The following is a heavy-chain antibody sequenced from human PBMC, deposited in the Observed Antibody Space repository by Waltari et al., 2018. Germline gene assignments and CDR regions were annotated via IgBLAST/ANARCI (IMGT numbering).Heavy chain of an antibody. CDR1: GYTFTSYA. Sequence: QVQLVQSGAEVKKPGASVKVSCKASGYTFTSYAMHWVRQAPGQRLEWMGWINAGNGNTKYSQKFQGRVTITRDTSASTAYMELSSLRSEDTAVYYCARDPIFGVVIDGPEWYGMDVWGQGTTVTVSS. J-gene: IGHJ6*02. D-gene: IGHD3-3*01. CDR2: INAGNGNT. V-gene: IGHV1-3*01. CDR3: ARDPIFGVVIDGPEWYGMDV.